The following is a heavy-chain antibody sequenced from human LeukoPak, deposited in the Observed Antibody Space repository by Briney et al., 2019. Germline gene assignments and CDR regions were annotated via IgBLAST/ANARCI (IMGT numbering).Heavy chain of an antibody. D-gene: IGHD6-6*01. CDR1: GYTFTSYG. CDR2: ISGHNGNT. J-gene: IGHJ4*02. V-gene: IGHV1-18*01. Sequence: ASVKVSCKASGYTFTSYGISWVRQAPGQGLEWMGWISGHNGNTNSAQQLQGRVTMTTDTSTSTAYMELRSLRSDDTALYYCARDPLPIASFEFGSKDRYFDYWGQGTLVTVSS. CDR3: ARDPLPIASFEFGSKDRYFDY.